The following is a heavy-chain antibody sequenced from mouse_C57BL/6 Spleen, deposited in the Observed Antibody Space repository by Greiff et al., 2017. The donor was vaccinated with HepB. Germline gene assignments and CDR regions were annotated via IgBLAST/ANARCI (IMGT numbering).Heavy chain of an antibody. CDR1: GYSITSGYY. J-gene: IGHJ3*01. D-gene: IGHD2-4*01. CDR2: ISYDGSN. Sequence: DVQLQESGPGLVKPSQSLSLTCSVTGYSITSGYYWNWIRQFPGNKLEWMGYISYDGSNNYNPSLKNRISITRDTSKNQFFLKLKSVTTEDTATYYCAREVNYGGLAWFAYWGQGTLVTVSA. CDR3: AREVNYGGLAWFAY. V-gene: IGHV3-6*01.